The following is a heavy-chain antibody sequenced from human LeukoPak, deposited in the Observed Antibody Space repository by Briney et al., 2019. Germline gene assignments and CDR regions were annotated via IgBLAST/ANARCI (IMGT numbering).Heavy chain of an antibody. CDR3: ARAEFISTLLDY. CDR1: GFTFSDYY. V-gene: IGHV3-11*01. J-gene: IGHJ4*02. Sequence: PGGSLRLSCAASGFTFSDYYMSWIRQAPGKGLEWVASISSIGSYIYYADSMKGRFTISRDHAKKSLQVLNNSPRADNTAVYYYARAEFISTLLDYWGQGTLVTVSS. D-gene: IGHD2-2*01. CDR2: ISSIGSYI.